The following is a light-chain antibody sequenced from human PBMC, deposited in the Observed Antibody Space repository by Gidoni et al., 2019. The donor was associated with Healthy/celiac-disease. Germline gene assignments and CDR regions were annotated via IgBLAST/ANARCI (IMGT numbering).Light chain of an antibody. Sequence: DIQMTQSPSSLSASVGDRVTITCRASQSIRSYLNWYQQKPGKAPKLLIYAASSLQSGVTSRFSGSGSGTDFTLTISSLQPEDFATYYCQQSYSTPPTFGQGTKVEIK. CDR3: QQSYSTPPT. CDR1: QSIRSY. J-gene: IGKJ1*01. CDR2: AAS. V-gene: IGKV1-39*01.